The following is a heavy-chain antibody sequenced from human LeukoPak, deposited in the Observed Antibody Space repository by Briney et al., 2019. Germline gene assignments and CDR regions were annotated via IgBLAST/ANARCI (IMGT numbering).Heavy chain of an antibody. CDR1: GFTFSDHY. V-gene: IGHV3-11*04. CDR3: ARDRGYGPGSYEYFDY. Sequence: GGSLRLSCAASGFTFSDHYMTWIRQAPGKGLEWVSYISQTGTDINYADSVKGRFTLSRDNAKNSLYLQMNSLRAEDTAVYYCARDRGYGPGSYEYFDYWGQGTLVTVSS. J-gene: IGHJ4*02. CDR2: ISQTGTDI. D-gene: IGHD3-10*01.